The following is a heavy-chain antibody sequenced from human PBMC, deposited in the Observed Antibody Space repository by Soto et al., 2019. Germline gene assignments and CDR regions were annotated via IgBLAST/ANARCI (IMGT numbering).Heavy chain of an antibody. J-gene: IGHJ6*02. CDR1: GFTFSSYG. CDR2: IWYDGSNK. V-gene: IGHV3-33*01. CDR3: ARDAGDTAMPSRGYGMDV. Sequence: QVQLVESGEGVVQPGRSLRLSCAASGFTFSSYGMHWVRQAPGKGLEWVAVIWYDGSNKYYADSVKGRFTISRDNSKNTLYLQMNSLRAEDTAVYYCARDAGDTAMPSRGYGMDVWGQGTTVTVSS. D-gene: IGHD5-18*01.